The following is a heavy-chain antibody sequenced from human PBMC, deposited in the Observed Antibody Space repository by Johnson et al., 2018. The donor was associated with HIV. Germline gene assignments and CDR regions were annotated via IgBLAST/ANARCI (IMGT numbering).Heavy chain of an antibody. J-gene: IGHJ3*02. V-gene: IGHV3-64*01. CDR2: ISSNGGST. Sequence: VKLVESGGGLVQPGGSLRLSCAASGFTFSSYAMHWVRQAPGKGLEYVSAISSNGGSTYYANSVKGRFTISRDNAKNSLYLQMNSLRAEDTAVYYCAREGGSIAAAGKDAFDIWGQGTMVTVYS. CDR3: AREGGSIAAAGKDAFDI. CDR1: GFTFSSYA. D-gene: IGHD6-13*01.